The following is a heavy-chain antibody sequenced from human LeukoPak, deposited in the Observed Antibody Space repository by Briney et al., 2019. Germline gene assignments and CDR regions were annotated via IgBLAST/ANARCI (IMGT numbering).Heavy chain of an antibody. J-gene: IGHJ3*02. Sequence: SETLSLTCTVSGGSISSSSYYWGWIRQPPGKGQERIGSIYYSGSTYYNPSLKSRVTISVDTSKNQFSLKLSSVTAADTAVYYCARLGYPNRYQLLKRDFDIWGQGTMVTVSS. CDR3: ARLGYPNRYQLLKRDFDI. V-gene: IGHV4-39*07. D-gene: IGHD2-2*01. CDR2: IYYSGST. CDR1: GGSISSSSYY.